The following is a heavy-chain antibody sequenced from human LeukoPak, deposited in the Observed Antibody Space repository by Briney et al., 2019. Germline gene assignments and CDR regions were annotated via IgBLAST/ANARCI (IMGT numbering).Heavy chain of an antibody. J-gene: IGHJ4*02. Sequence: SETLSLTCAVYGGSFSGYYWSWIRQPPGKGLEWIGEINHSGSTNYNPSLKSRVTISVDTSKNQFSLKLSSVTAADTAVYYCARGNYDILTGYYRWFDYWGQGTLVTVSS. CDR2: INHSGST. D-gene: IGHD3-9*01. V-gene: IGHV4-34*01. CDR3: ARGNYDILTGYYRWFDY. CDR1: GGSFSGYY.